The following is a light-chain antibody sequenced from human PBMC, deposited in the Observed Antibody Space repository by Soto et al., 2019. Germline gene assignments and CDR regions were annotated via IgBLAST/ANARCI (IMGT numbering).Light chain of an antibody. J-gene: IGKJ1*01. CDR3: QQYETYLKT. CDR2: DAS. CDR1: QSINNW. Sequence: DIQMTQSPSTLSAFVGDRVTITCRASQSINNWLAWYQQKPGKAPKILIYDASTLESGVPSRFSGSGSGTEFTLTIIRVQPEDFATYYCQQYETYLKTFGQGTKVEI. V-gene: IGKV1-5*01.